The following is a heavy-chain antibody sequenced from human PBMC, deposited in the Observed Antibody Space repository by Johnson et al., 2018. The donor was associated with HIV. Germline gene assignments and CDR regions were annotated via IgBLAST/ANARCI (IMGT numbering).Heavy chain of an antibody. J-gene: IGHJ3*01. CDR2: ISGRGGST. Sequence: VQLVESGGGLIQPGGSLRLSCAASGFTFRDFAMSWVRQAPGKGLEWVSVISGRGGSTFYADSVRGRFTISRDNSKNTVFLQMNSLTAEDTAVYYCAKAPGQITLDAFDFWGQGTMVTVSS. D-gene: IGHD3-10*01. V-gene: IGHV3-23*04. CDR1: GFTFRDFA. CDR3: AKAPGQITLDAFDF.